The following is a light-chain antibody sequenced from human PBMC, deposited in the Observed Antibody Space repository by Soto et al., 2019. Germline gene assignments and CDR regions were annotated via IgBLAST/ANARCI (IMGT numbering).Light chain of an antibody. J-gene: IGKJ1*01. CDR2: GAS. CDR3: QQYGSSPLWT. Sequence: IVLTQSPGTLSLSPGERAALSCRASQSVSSSYLAWYQQKPGQAPRLLIFGASSRATGIPDRFSGSGSCTDLALTISRLETEDFAVYYCQQYGSSPLWTFGQGTKVDI. CDR1: QSVSSSY. V-gene: IGKV3-20*01.